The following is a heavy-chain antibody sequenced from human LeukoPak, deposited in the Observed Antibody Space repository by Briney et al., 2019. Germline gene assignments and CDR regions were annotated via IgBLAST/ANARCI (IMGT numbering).Heavy chain of an antibody. CDR3: ARADPSRGLYYYYGMDV. Sequence: ASVKVSCKASGGTFSSYAISWVRQAPGRGLEWMGGIIPIFGTANYAQKFQGRVTITADKSTSTAYMELSSLRSEDTAVYYCARADPSRGLYYYYGMDVWGKGTTVTVSS. V-gene: IGHV1-69*06. D-gene: IGHD2-2*01. CDR2: IIPIFGTA. J-gene: IGHJ6*04. CDR1: GGTFSSYA.